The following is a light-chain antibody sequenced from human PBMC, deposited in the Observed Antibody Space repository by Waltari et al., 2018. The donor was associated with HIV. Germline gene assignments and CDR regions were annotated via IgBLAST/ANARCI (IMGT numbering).Light chain of an antibody. CDR2: GVS. J-gene: IGKJ5*01. V-gene: IGKV1-39*01. CDR1: QNIKTL. CDR3: QQTYSVSIT. Sequence: QLTQSPSSLSASLGDNVTLTCRASQNIKTLLNWYQMRPGKAPRLLIYGVSGLPAGVPIRIAGGGSGSDFTLTINNLQPEDFASYFCQQTYSVSITVGPGTRVEI.